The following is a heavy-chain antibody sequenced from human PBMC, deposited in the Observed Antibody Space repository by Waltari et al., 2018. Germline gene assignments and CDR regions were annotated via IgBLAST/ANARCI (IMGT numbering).Heavy chain of an antibody. D-gene: IGHD3-10*01. CDR2: IYYSGST. Sequence: QLQLQESGPGLVKPSETLSLTCTVSGGSISSSSYYWGWIRQPPGKGLEWIGSIYYSGSTYYNPSLKSRVTISVDTSKNQFSLKLSSVTAADTAVYYCARNGPYGSRPCDPWGQGTLVTVSS. J-gene: IGHJ5*02. V-gene: IGHV4-39*07. CDR1: GGSISSSSYY. CDR3: ARNGPYGSRPCDP.